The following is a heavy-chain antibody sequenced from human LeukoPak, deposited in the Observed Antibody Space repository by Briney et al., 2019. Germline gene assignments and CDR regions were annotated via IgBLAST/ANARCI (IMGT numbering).Heavy chain of an antibody. V-gene: IGHV3-30*18. D-gene: IGHD3-22*01. Sequence: GGSLRLSCEVSGFTFQTFGIHWVRQTPGKGLEWGALISFDGGNKYYTDSVKGRFTISRDNSKNTLYLQMNSLRAEDTAVYYCAKDSDYDSSGTLGYWGQGTLVTVSS. CDR3: AKDSDYDSSGTLGY. CDR2: ISFDGGNK. CDR1: GFTFQTFG. J-gene: IGHJ4*02.